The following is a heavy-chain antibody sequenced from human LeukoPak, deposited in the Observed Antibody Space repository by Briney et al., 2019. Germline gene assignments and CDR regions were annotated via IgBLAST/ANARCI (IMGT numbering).Heavy chain of an antibody. Sequence: ASVKVSCKASGYIFTIYAMHWVRQAPGQRLEWMGWINTRNGNTEYSQEFQGRVTITRDTSASTAYMELSRLRSDDTAVYYCATQPRDYYDSSGSTLYMDVWGKGTTVTISS. J-gene: IGHJ6*03. V-gene: IGHV1-3*04. D-gene: IGHD3-22*01. CDR1: GYIFTIYA. CDR3: ATQPRDYYDSSGSTLYMDV. CDR2: INTRNGNT.